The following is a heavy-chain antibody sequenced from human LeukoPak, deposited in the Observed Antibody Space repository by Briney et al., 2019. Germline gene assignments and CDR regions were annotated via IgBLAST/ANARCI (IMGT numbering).Heavy chain of an antibody. D-gene: IGHD3-10*01. CDR1: GFTFSNAW. CDR3: TTGGYYGSELDY. V-gene: IGHV3-15*01. CDR2: IKSKTDGGTT. Sequence: PGGSLRLSCAASGFTFSNAWMSWVRQAPGKGLEWVGRIKSKTDGGTTDYAAPVKGRFTISRDDSKNTLYLQMNGLKTEDTAVYYCTTGGYYGSELDYWGQGTLVTVSS. J-gene: IGHJ4*02.